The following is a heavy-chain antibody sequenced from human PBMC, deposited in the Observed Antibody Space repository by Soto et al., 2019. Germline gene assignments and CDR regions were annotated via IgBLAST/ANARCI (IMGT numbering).Heavy chain of an antibody. Sequence: EVQLLESGGGLVQPGGSLRLSCAASGFTFSSYAMSWVRQAPGKGLEWVSAISGSGGSTYYTDSVKGRFTISRDNSKNTLYLQMNSLRAEDTAVYYCAKGPYGDYSGGYWGQGTLVTVSS. J-gene: IGHJ4*02. V-gene: IGHV3-23*01. CDR3: AKGPYGDYSGGY. D-gene: IGHD4-17*01. CDR2: ISGSGGST. CDR1: GFTFSSYA.